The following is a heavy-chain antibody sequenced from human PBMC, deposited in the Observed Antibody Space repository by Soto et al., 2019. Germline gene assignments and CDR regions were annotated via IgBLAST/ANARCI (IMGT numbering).Heavy chain of an antibody. J-gene: IGHJ6*02. CDR3: ARDRIAGSKYYYGMDV. V-gene: IGHV1-69*01. D-gene: IGHD6-13*01. CDR1: GGTFSSYA. CDR2: VIPIFGTE. Sequence: QVQLVQSGAEVKKPGSSVRVSCKASGGTFSSYAMSWVRQAPGQGLEWMGGVIPIFGTENYAQKVQGRVTITADESTSTAYMELSSLRSEDTAVYYCARDRIAGSKYYYGMDVWGQGTTVTVSS.